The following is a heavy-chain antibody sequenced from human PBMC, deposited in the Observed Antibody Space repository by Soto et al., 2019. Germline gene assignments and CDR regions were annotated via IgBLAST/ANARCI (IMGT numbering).Heavy chain of an antibody. CDR3: AGGVAVAGTLNY. J-gene: IGHJ4*02. D-gene: IGHD6-19*01. CDR2: IWYDGSNK. V-gene: IGHV3-33*01. Sequence: QVQLVESGGGVVQPGRSLRLSCAASGFTFSSYGMHWVRQAPGKGLEWVAVIWYDGSNKYYADSVKGRFTISRDNSKNTLYLQMNSLRAEDTAVYYCAGGVAVAGTLNYWGQGTLVTVSS. CDR1: GFTFSSYG.